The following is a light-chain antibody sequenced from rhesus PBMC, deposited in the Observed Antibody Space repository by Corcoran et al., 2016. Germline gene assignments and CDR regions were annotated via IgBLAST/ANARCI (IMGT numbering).Light chain of an antibody. CDR3: MQSIEFPLT. CDR1: QSLLDSDGYTC. Sequence: DIVMTQTPLSLPVTPGEPASISCRSSQSLLDSDGYTCLDWYLQKPGQSLQLLISEVSNRFSGVPDRFSGSGAGTDFTLKISRVEAEDVGVYYCMQSIEFPLTFGGGTKVEIE. V-gene: IGKV2-90*01. J-gene: IGKJ4*01. CDR2: EVS.